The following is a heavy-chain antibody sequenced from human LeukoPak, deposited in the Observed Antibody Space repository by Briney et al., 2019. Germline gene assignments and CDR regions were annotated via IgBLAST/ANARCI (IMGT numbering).Heavy chain of an antibody. CDR2: IINNGSST. CDR1: GFTFSSYA. D-gene: IGHD1-26*01. Sequence: GGSLRLSCAASGFTFSSYAMSWVRQAPGKGLTYVSTIINNGSSTYYADSVKGRFTISRDNSKNTLYLQMGSLRDEDTAVYFCARGMGAYGWGQGALVTVSS. CDR3: ARGMGAYG. V-gene: IGHV3-64*02. J-gene: IGHJ4*02.